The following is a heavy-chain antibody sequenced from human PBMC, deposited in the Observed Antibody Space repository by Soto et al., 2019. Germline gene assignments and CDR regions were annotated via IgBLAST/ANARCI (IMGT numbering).Heavy chain of an antibody. CDR3: AKGAGSGGYRPDY. CDR2: ISGSGGTT. V-gene: IGHV3-23*01. J-gene: IGHJ4*02. CDR1: GFTFSSYP. D-gene: IGHD3-10*01. Sequence: EVQLLESGGGLVQPGGSLRLSCAASGFTFSSYPMTWVRQAPGKGLEWVSDISGSGGTTYYADSVRGRFTISRDNSKITLDLQMNSLRAEDTAVYYCAKGAGSGGYRPDYWGQGTLVTLSS.